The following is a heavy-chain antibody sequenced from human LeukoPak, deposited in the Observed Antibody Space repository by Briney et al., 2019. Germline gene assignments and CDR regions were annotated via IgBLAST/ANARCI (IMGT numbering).Heavy chain of an antibody. D-gene: IGHD3-22*01. CDR2: ISSSGSTI. J-gene: IGHJ4*02. Sequence: PGGSLRLSCAASGFTFGDYYMSWIRQAPGKGLEWVSYISSSGSTIYYADSVKGRFTISRDNAKNSLYLQMNSLRAEDTAVYYCARDHSYDSSGYYLFYWGQGTLVTVSS. CDR3: ARDHSYDSSGYYLFY. V-gene: IGHV3-11*04. CDR1: GFTFGDYY.